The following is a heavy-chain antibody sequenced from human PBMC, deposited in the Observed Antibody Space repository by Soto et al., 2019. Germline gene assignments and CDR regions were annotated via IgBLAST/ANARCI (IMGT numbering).Heavy chain of an antibody. Sequence: GGSLRLSCTASGFSLSTSWMTWVRQAPGKGLEWVANIMQDGSDKYYVDSVKGRFTISRDNAKNSLYLQMTSLRAEDTAVYYCASKRLYFYGLDVWGQGTTVTGSS. V-gene: IGHV3-7*01. CDR3: ASKRLYFYGLDV. CDR2: IMQDGSDK. CDR1: GFSLSTSW. J-gene: IGHJ6*02.